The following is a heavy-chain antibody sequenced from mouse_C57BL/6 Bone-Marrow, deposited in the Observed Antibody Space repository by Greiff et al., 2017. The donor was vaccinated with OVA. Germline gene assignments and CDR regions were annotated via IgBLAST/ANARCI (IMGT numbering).Heavy chain of an antibody. CDR2: IDPSGSYT. CDR3: ARWTYYSKCDYDMDY. Sequence: QVQLQQSGAELVMPGASVKLSCKASGYTFTSYWMHWVQQWPGHGLEWIGEIDPSGSYTNYNQKFKGKSTFTVDKSSSTAYMQLSSLTSEDSAVYYCARWTYYSKCDYDMDYWGQGTSVTVSS. CDR1: GYTFTSYW. J-gene: IGHJ4*01. D-gene: IGHD2-5*01. V-gene: IGHV1-69*01.